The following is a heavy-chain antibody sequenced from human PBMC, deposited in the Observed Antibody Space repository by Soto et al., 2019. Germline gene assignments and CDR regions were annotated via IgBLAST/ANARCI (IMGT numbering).Heavy chain of an antibody. D-gene: IGHD3-9*01. V-gene: IGHV1-2*02. CDR1: GHTFTAYY. Sequence: ASVKVSCKVSGHTFTAYYIHWVRQAPGQGLEWMGWINPNSGDTNYAQKVQGRVTMTRDTSARTVYMELSRLRSDDTAVYYCANALVRFFDWVPDNSYYGMDVWGQGTTVTVS. J-gene: IGHJ6*02. CDR3: ANALVRFFDWVPDNSYYGMDV. CDR2: INPNSGDT.